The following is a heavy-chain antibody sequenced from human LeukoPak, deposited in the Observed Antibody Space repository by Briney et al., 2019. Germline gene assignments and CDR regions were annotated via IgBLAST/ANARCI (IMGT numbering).Heavy chain of an antibody. CDR2: ISGSGATT. Sequence: RGSLRLSCAASGFTFSNYAMSWVRQAPGKGLEWVSAISGSGATTYYADSVKGRFTISRDNSKNALYLQMNSLRAEDTAVYYCAKHGFGVFEGYWGQGTLVTVSS. V-gene: IGHV3-23*01. CDR3: AKHGFGVFEGY. D-gene: IGHD3-10*01. CDR1: GFTFSNYA. J-gene: IGHJ4*02.